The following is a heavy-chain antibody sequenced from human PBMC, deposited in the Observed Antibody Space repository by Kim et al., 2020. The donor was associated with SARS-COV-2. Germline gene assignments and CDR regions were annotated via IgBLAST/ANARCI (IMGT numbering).Heavy chain of an antibody. J-gene: IGHJ4*02. V-gene: IGHV4-59*09. Sequence: YNPALKSRVAISVDTSKNQFSLKLSSVTAADTAVYYCARGPKQLGYYFDYWGQGTLVTVSS. CDR3: ARGPKQLGYYFDY. D-gene: IGHD6-13*01.